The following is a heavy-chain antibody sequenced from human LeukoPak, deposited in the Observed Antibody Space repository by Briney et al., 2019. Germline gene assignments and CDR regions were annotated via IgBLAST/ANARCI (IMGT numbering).Heavy chain of an antibody. CDR1: GYTFTSYG. CDR3: ATLERTPRDGQWELLPYDY. D-gene: IGHD1-26*01. Sequence: VASVKVSCKASGYTFTSYGISWVRQAPGQGLEWMGWISAYNGNTNYAQKFQGRVTMTEDTSTDTAYMELSSLRSEDTAVYYCATLERTPRDGQWELLPYDYWGQGTLVTVSS. CDR2: ISAYNGNT. J-gene: IGHJ4*02. V-gene: IGHV1-18*01.